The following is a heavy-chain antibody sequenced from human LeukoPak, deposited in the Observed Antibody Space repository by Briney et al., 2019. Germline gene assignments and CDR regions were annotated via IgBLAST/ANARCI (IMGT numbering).Heavy chain of an antibody. Sequence: QTLSLTCAISGDSVSSNSASWNWIRQSPSRGLEWLGRTYYRSKWYNDYGVSVKSRITINPDTSKNQFSLQLNSVTPDDTALYYCARMSSGTNYYDSWGQGTLVSVFS. V-gene: IGHV6-1*01. D-gene: IGHD3-22*01. CDR2: TYYRSKWYN. CDR1: GDSVSSNSAS. CDR3: ARMSSGTNYYDS. J-gene: IGHJ4*02.